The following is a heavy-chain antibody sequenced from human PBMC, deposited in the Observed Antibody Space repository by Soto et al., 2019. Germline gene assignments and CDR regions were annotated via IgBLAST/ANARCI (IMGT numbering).Heavy chain of an antibody. J-gene: IGHJ5*02. CDR3: ARRGIAAAGTVEWFDP. CDR1: GGSISSYY. Sequence: SETLSLTCTFSGGSISSYYWSWIRQPPGKGLEWIGYIYYSGSTNYNPSLKSRVTISVDTSKNQFSLKLSSVTAADTAVYYCARRGIAAAGTVEWFDPWGQGTLVTVSS. V-gene: IGHV4-59*08. D-gene: IGHD6-13*01. CDR2: IYYSGST.